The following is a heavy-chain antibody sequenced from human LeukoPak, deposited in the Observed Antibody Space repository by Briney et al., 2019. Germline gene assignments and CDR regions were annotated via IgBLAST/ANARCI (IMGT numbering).Heavy chain of an antibody. CDR1: GYTFTNYY. CDR2: INPNSGGT. CDR3: ARDRGITMVRGVIVY. V-gene: IGHV1-2*02. Sequence: ASVKVSCKASGYTFTNYYIHWVRQAPGQGLEWMGWINPNSGGTNYAQKFQGRVTMTRDTSISTAYMELSRLRSDDTAVYYCARDRGITMVRGVIVYWGQGTLVTVSS. J-gene: IGHJ4*02. D-gene: IGHD3-10*01.